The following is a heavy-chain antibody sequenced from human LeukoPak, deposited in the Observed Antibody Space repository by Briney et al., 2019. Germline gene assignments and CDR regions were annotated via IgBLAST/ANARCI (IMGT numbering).Heavy chain of an antibody. D-gene: IGHD3-9*01. Sequence: SETLSLTCTVSGGSISSSSYYWGWIRQPPGEGLEWIGSIYYSGSTYYNPSLKSRVTISVDTSKNQFSLKLSSVTAADTAVYYCARLGYDILPTFGYYYYYMDVWGKGTTVTVSS. CDR3: ARLGYDILPTFGYYYYYMDV. CDR1: GGSISSSSYY. J-gene: IGHJ6*03. CDR2: IYYSGST. V-gene: IGHV4-39*07.